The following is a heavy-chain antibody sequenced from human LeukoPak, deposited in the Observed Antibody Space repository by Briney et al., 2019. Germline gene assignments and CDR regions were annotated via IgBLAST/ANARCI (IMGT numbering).Heavy chain of an antibody. Sequence: PGGSLRLSCAASGFTFNNYAMNWVRQAPGKGLEWVXXXSGGGETTYYADSAKGRFTISRDNSQNTLYLQMNSLRAEDTAVYYCARDYADYVGYFFFDYWGQGTLVTVSS. D-gene: IGHD4-17*01. CDR3: ARDYADYVGYFFFDY. J-gene: IGHJ4*02. V-gene: IGHV3-23*01. CDR2: XSGGGETT. CDR1: GFTFNNYA.